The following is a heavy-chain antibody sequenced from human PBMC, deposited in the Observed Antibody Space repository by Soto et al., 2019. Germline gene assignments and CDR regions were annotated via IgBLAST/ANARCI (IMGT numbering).Heavy chain of an antibody. J-gene: IGHJ4*02. CDR3: ARDTWAADY. CDR2: IYSGGST. D-gene: IGHD3-16*01. CDR1: GFAVSTKY. Sequence: GGSLRLSCAASGFAVSTKYMSWVRQAPGKGLEWVSVIYSGGSTFYADSVRGRFTISRDNSKNTVNLQMNSLRAEDTAVYYCARDTWAADYWGQGTLVTVSS. V-gene: IGHV3-66*01.